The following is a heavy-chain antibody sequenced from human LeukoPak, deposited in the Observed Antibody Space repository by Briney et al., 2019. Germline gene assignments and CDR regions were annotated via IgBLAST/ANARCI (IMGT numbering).Heavy chain of an antibody. D-gene: IGHD3-16*02. CDR1: GFTFSSYG. CDR3: AKDGSYDYVWGSYRYIDY. J-gene: IGHJ4*02. V-gene: IGHV3-30*18. CDR2: ISYDGSNK. Sequence: PGGSLRLSCAASGFTFSSYGMHWVRQAPGKGLEWVAVISYDGSNKYYADSVKGRFTISRDNSKNTLYLQMDSLRAEDTAVYYCAKDGSYDYVWGSYRYIDYWGQGTLVTVSS.